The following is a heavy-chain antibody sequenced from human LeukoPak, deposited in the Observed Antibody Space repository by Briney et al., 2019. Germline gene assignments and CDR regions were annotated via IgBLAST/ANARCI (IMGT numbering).Heavy chain of an antibody. CDR1: GFTFSSYA. V-gene: IGHV3-23*01. J-gene: IGHJ4*02. CDR2: ISGSGGST. Sequence: PGGSLRLSCAASGFTFSSYAMSWVRQAPGKGLEWVSAISGSGGSTYYAGSVKGRFTISRDNSKNTLYLQMNSLRAEDTAVYYRAKDEDYDFWSGYENWGQGTLVTVSS. D-gene: IGHD3-3*01. CDR3: AKDEDYDFWSGYEN.